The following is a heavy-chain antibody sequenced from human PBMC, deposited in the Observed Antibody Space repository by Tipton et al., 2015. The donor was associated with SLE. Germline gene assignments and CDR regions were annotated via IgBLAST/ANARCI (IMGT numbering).Heavy chain of an antibody. CDR1: GFIFGDYY. CDR3: ARIRGWFREPHFDS. J-gene: IGHJ4*02. V-gene: IGHV3-11*01. D-gene: IGHD3-10*01. Sequence: SLRLSCAASGFIFGDYYMAWIRQAPGKGPQWLSYISSGGISMGYADSMRGRITISRDNAENSLYLQVNSMRAEDTAVYYCARIRGWFREPHFDSWGQGTLVTVSS. CDR2: ISSGGISM.